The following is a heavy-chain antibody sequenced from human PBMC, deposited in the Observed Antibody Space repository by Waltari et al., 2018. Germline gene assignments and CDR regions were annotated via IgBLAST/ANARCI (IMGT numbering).Heavy chain of an antibody. J-gene: IGHJ3*01. D-gene: IGHD3-16*01. CDR1: GGSITRNPHY. CDR2: ISYSGAT. CDR3: ATYIGASIGTAAFDV. Sequence: QLHLQESGPGLVKPSDTLFVTCSVSGGSITRNPHYWAWIRQPPGKGLEWTATISYSGATYNNPSLKSRVTISVDTSKNQFSLKLSSVTAADTAVYYCATYIGASIGTAAFDVWGQGTMVTVSS. V-gene: IGHV4-39*01.